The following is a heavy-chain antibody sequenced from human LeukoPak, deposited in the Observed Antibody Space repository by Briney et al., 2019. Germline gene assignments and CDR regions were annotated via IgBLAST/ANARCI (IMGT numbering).Heavy chain of an antibody. CDR2: INHSGST. D-gene: IGHD3-22*01. V-gene: IGHV4-34*01. CDR1: GGSFSGYY. J-gene: IGHJ4*02. Sequence: SETLSLTCAVYGGSFSGYYWSWIRQPPGKGLEWIGEINHSGSTNCNPSLKSRVTISVDTSKNQFSLKLSSVTAADTAVYYCARGRMQYGSGYYYYFDYWGQGTLVTVSS. CDR3: ARGRMQYGSGYYYYFDY.